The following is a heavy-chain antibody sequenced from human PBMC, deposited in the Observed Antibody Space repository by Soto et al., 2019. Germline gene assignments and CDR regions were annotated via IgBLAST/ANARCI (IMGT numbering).Heavy chain of an antibody. Sequence: QVQLQQWGAGLLKPSETLSLTCAVYGGAFSGYYWTWIRQPPGTGLEWIVEMNHSGSTNYNPSLKSRVTISVDTSKNQFSLKLTSVTAADTAVYYCARDKITGLFDYWGQGTLVTVSS. CDR3: ARDKITGLFDY. CDR1: GGAFSGYY. CDR2: MNHSGST. V-gene: IGHV4-34*01. D-gene: IGHD2-8*02. J-gene: IGHJ4*02.